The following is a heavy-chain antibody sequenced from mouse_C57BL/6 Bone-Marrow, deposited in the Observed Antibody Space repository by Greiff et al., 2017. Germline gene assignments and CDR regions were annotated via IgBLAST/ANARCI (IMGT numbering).Heavy chain of an antibody. J-gene: IGHJ1*03. D-gene: IGHD2-4*01. CDR3: ASLYDYDV. V-gene: IGHV1-26*01. CDR1: GYTFTDYY. Sequence: EVQLHQSGPELVKPGASVKISCKASGYTFTDYYMNWVKQSHGKSLEWIGDINPNNGGTSYNQKFKGKATLTVDKSSSTAYMELRSLTSEDSAVYYCASLYDYDVWGTGTTVTVSS. CDR2: INPNNGGT.